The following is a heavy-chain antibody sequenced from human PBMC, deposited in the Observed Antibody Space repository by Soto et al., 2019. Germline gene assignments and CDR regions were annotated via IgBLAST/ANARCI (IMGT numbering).Heavy chain of an antibody. CDR3: ARYRREAVAGYTLDN. V-gene: IGHV4-59*01. J-gene: IGHJ4*02. D-gene: IGHD6-13*01. CDR1: GGSISSNY. Sequence: ASETLSLTCTVSGGSISSNYWTWIRQPPGKGLEWIGYVYNSGSTNYNPSLKSRVTISEDTSKSQFSLKVNSMTAADTAVYYCARYRREAVAGYTLDNWGQGVLVTVSS. CDR2: VYNSGST.